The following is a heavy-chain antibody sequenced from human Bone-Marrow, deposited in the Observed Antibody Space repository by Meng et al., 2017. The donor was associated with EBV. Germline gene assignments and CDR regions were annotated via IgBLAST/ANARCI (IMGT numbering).Heavy chain of an antibody. CDR3: APGAYGY. CDR2: ISRSGDST. V-gene: IGHV3-23*01. D-gene: IGHD5-12*01. CDR1: GFTFNNYA. J-gene: IGHJ4*02. Sequence: EEQLWESGGGLVQPGGSLRLSCAASGFTFNNYAMSWVRQAPGKGLEWVSAISRSGDSTYYADSVKGRFTISRDNSKNTLYLQMNSLRAEDTAVYYCAPGAYGYWGQGTLVTVSS.